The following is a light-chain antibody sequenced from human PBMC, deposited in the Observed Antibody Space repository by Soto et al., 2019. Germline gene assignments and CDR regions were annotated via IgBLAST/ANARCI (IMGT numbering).Light chain of an antibody. Sequence: QSALTQPASVSGSLGQSISISCTEDSSDLTYNSVSWYQHHPHKAPKLIIYDVSYRPSGVSTRFSGSQSAGSASLTISGLQAEDEADYYCSSSTHTRGLVFGSGTKVTVL. CDR1: SSDLTYNS. CDR2: DVS. V-gene: IGLV2-14*01. CDR3: SSSTHTRGLV. J-gene: IGLJ1*01.